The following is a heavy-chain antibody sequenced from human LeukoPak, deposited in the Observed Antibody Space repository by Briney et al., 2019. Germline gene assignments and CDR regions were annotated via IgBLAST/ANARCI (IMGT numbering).Heavy chain of an antibody. CDR3: ATTPTGKSGIVAAGLGVVDY. D-gene: IGHD6-13*01. Sequence: QPGGSLRLSCAASGFTFSYYSMNWVRQAPGKGLEWVSYISASSNTIYYADSVKGRFTISRDNAKNSLYLQMNSLRAEDTAVYYCATTPTGKSGIVAAGLGVVDYWGQGTLVTVSS. J-gene: IGHJ4*02. CDR2: ISASSNTI. V-gene: IGHV3-48*01. CDR1: GFTFSYYS.